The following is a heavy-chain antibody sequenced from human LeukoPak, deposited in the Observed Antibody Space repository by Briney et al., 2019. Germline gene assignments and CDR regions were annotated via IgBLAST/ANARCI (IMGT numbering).Heavy chain of an antibody. J-gene: IGHJ6*04. CDR3: ARTGSLGIAAAVDV. CDR2: INSDSNYI. CDR1: GFTFSSYS. V-gene: IGHV3-21*01. Sequence: NPGGSLRLSCAASGFTFSSYSMNWVRQAPRKGLEWVSSINSDSNYIYYADSVKGRFTISRDAKSSVYLQMNSLRAEDTAVYYCARTGSLGIAAAVDVWGKGTTVTVSS. D-gene: IGHD6-13*01.